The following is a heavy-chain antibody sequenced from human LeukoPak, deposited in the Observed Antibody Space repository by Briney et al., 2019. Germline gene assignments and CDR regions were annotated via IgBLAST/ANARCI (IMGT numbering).Heavy chain of an antibody. V-gene: IGHV5-51*01. Sequence: GESLKISCKGPRHSFHSQWIGWVRQIPGKGLEWMGIIYPDDSDTRYSPSFQGQVTISADKSISPAYLQWNSLEASDSAIYYCARRGDSDFRIDWGQGTLVTVSS. CDR2: IYPDDSDT. D-gene: IGHD2-21*02. CDR3: ARRGDSDFRID. J-gene: IGHJ4*02. CDR1: RHSFHSQW.